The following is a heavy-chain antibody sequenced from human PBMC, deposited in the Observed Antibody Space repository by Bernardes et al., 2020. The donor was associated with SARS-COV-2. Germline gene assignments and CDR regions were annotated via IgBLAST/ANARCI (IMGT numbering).Heavy chain of an antibody. Sequence: SLSLSCVASGFTFSIYEMNWVRQAPGKGLEWISYISNSGSTIKYADSVKGRFTISRDNAKNSLFLQMNSLRAEDTAVYSCARGGAYGDYRPAFDIWGQGTMVTVSS. J-gene: IGHJ3*02. D-gene: IGHD4-17*01. CDR1: GFTFSIYE. CDR2: ISNSGSTI. CDR3: ARGGAYGDYRPAFDI. V-gene: IGHV3-48*03.